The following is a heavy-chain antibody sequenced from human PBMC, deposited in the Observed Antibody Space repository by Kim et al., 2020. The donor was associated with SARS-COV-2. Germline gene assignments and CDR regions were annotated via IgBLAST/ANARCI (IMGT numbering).Heavy chain of an antibody. V-gene: IGHV3-74*01. CDR1: GFTFSSYW. CDR2: INNDGSST. CDR3: VKGGAP. D-gene: IGHD2-15*01. J-gene: IGHJ5*02. Sequence: GGSLRLSCAASGFTFSSYWMHWVRQAPGQGLVWVSFINNDGSSTGYADSVKGRFTLSRDNAKNTGNLQMNSMRGDDTAEYYRVKGGAPWGQGSMVTVSS.